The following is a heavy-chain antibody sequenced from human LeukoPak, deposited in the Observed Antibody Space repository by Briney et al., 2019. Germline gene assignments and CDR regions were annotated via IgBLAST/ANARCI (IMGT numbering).Heavy chain of an antibody. CDR2: ISYDGSNK. V-gene: IGHV3-30*04. J-gene: IGHJ5*02. CDR3: AKHIVVVVAATPFLVS. D-gene: IGHD2-15*01. Sequence: GGSLRLSCAASGFTFSSYAMHWVRQAPGKGLEWVAVISYDGSNKYYADSVKGRFTISRDNSKNTLYLQMNSLRAEDTAVYYCAKHIVVVVAATPFLVSWGQGTLVTVSS. CDR1: GFTFSSYA.